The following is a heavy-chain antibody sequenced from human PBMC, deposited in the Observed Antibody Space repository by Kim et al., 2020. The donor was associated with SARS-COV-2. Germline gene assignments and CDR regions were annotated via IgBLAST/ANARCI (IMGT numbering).Heavy chain of an antibody. D-gene: IGHD6-13*01. Sequence: ASVKVSCKASGYTFTSYGISWVRQAPGQGLEWMGWISAYNGNTNYAQKLQGRVTMTTDTSMSTAYMELRSLRSDDTAVYYCARDVGYSHLTHYYYGMDVWGQGTTVTVSS. CDR2: ISAYNGNT. J-gene: IGHJ6*02. CDR3: ARDVGYSHLTHYYYGMDV. V-gene: IGHV1-18*01. CDR1: GYTFTSYG.